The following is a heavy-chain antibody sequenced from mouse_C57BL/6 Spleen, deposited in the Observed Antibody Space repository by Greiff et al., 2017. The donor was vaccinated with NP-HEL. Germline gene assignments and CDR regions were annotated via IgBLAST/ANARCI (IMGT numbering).Heavy chain of an antibody. CDR1: GYTFTSYW. V-gene: IGHV1-52*01. CDR3: AREEDHGSRHYYAMDY. CDR2: IDPSDSET. Sequence: QVQLQQPGAELVRPGSSVKLSCKASGYTFTSYWMHWVKQRPIQGLEWIGNIDPSDSETHYNQKFKDKATLTVDKSSSTAYMQLSSLTSEDSAVYYCAREEDHGSRHYYAMDYWGQGTSVTVSS. D-gene: IGHD1-1*01. J-gene: IGHJ4*01.